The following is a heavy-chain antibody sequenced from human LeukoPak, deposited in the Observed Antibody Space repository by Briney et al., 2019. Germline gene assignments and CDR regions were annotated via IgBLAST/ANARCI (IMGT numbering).Heavy chain of an antibody. J-gene: IGHJ6*04. D-gene: IGHD3-10*02. V-gene: IGHV3-48*01. CDR2: ISSSSSTI. CDR1: GFSFSSYR. CDR3: AELGITMIGGV. Sequence: PGGSLRLSCAASGFSFSSYRVNWVRQAPGKGLEWVSYISSSSSTIYYADSVKGRFTISRDNAKNSLYLQMNSLRAEDTAVYYCAELGITMIGGVWGKGTTVTISS.